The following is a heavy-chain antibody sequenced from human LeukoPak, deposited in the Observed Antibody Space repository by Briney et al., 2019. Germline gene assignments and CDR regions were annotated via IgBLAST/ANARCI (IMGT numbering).Heavy chain of an antibody. CDR3: AKVGQNYHILTYYFDY. Sequence: GGSLRLSCAVSGFTFRSYDMSWVRQAPGKGLEWVSGISGSGESTYYANSVKGRFTISRDTSRNALYLHMNSLRVEDTAVYYCAKVGQNYHILTYYFDYWGQGTLVTVSS. CDR1: GFTFRSYD. CDR2: ISGSGEST. D-gene: IGHD3-9*01. J-gene: IGHJ4*02. V-gene: IGHV3-23*01.